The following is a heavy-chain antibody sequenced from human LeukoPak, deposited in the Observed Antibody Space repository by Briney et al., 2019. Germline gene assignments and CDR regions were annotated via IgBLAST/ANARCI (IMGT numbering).Heavy chain of an antibody. CDR3: ARWGGGSYTDY. D-gene: IGHD1-26*01. V-gene: IGHV3-48*01. CDR2: ISSSSSTI. J-gene: IGHJ4*02. CDR1: GFTFSSYS. Sequence: PGGSLRLSCAASGFTFSSYSMNWVRQAPGKGLEWVSYISSSSSTIYYADSVKGRFTISRDNAKNSLYLQMNSLRAEDTAVYYCARWGGGSYTDYWGQGTLVTVSS.